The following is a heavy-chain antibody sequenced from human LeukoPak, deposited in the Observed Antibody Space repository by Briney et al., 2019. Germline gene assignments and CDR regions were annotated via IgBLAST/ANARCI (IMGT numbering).Heavy chain of an antibody. CDR2: INPSGGST. J-gene: IGHJ4*01. Sequence: ASVKVSCKASGYTFTSYYIHWVRQAPGQGLEWMGIINPSGGSTTYAQKFQGRVTMTRDTSTSTVYMELSSLRSEDTAVYYCAREARVVPAAILNYWGQEPWSPSPQ. CDR3: AREARVVPAAILNY. D-gene: IGHD2-2*02. CDR1: GYTFTSYY. V-gene: IGHV1-46*01.